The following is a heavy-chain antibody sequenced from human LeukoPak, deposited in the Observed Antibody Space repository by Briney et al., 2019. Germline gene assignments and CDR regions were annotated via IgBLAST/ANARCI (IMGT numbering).Heavy chain of an antibody. V-gene: IGHV4-61*02. CDR1: GGSINSGSHY. CDR3: ARDGRLEGCGGDCYPDY. Sequence: SQTLSLTCTVSGGSINSGSHYWSWIRQPAGEGLEWIGCIYTSGSTNYNPALESRVTISVDTSRNQFSLKLSSVTAADTAVYYCARDGRLEGCGGDCYPDYWGQGTLVTVSS. D-gene: IGHD2-21*01. J-gene: IGHJ4*02. CDR2: IYTSGST.